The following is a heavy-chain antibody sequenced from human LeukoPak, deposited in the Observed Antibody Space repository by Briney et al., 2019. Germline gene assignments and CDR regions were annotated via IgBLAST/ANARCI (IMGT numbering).Heavy chain of an antibody. CDR3: AKGEFGYRRSLKHDYYYMDV. V-gene: IGHV3-23*01. Sequence: GGSLRLSCETSGFTFRTYAMSWVRQAPGKGLEWVSGIGGSGETTEYGDSVKGRFTISRDNSKNTLYLQMNSLRADDSAVYYCAKGEFGYRRSLKHDYYYMDVWGKGTTVTVSS. CDR1: GFTFRTYA. D-gene: IGHD6-13*01. J-gene: IGHJ6*03. CDR2: IGGSGETT.